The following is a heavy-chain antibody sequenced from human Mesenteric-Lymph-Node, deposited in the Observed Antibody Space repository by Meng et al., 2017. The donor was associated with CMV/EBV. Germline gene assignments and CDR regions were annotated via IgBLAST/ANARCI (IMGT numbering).Heavy chain of an antibody. CDR2: ISTGGSGS. CDR3: ATLNWFDP. CDR1: GFIFTNYE. V-gene: IGHV3-48*03. J-gene: IGHJ5*02. Sequence: GESLKISCAASGFIFTNYEMKWVRRAPGRGLEFISHISTGGSGSYYADSVKGRFTISRDNAKNSLYLQMNSLRAEDTAVYYCATLNWFDPWGQGTLVTVSS.